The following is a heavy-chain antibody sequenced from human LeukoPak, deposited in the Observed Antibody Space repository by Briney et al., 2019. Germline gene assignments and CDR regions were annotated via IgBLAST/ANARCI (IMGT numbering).Heavy chain of an antibody. CDR1: GYSFTDYF. CDR2: INPNSGGT. D-gene: IGHD1-26*01. J-gene: IGHJ4*02. CDR3: ATVGATGY. V-gene: IGHV1-2*02. Sequence: ASVKVSCKASGYSFTDYFIHWVRQAPGQGLEWMGWINPNSGGTNYAQKFQGRVTMTRDTSISTAYMELTSLTSDDTAVYYCATVGATGYWGQGTLVTASS.